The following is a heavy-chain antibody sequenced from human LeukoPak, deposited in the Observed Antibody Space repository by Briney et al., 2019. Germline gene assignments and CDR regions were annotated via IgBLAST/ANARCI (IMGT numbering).Heavy chain of an antibody. J-gene: IGHJ5*02. Sequence: ASEKVSCKASGYTFTSYVIHWVRQAPGQRLEWMGWINGGNGNTKYSQKLQGRVTIIRDTSASTAYMEMSGLRSEDTAVYYCARDFSSGSYESNWFDPWGQGTLVTVSS. V-gene: IGHV1-3*01. D-gene: IGHD1-26*01. CDR1: GYTFTSYV. CDR2: INGGNGNT. CDR3: ARDFSSGSYESNWFDP.